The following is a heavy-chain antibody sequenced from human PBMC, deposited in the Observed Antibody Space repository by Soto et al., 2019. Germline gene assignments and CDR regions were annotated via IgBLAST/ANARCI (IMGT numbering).Heavy chain of an antibody. J-gene: IGHJ6*02. CDR1: GGTFNRHA. V-gene: IGHV3-30*04. Sequence: GGSLRFSCAVSGGTFNRHAINWVRQAPGKGLEWVAVISFDGKNKYYGDSVEGRFTVSRENFNNTVYLQMNSLRGEDTAVYFCARDRWEQAPPRYYYGMDVWGQGTTVTVSS. D-gene: IGHD1-26*01. CDR3: ARDRWEQAPPRYYYGMDV. CDR2: ISFDGKNK.